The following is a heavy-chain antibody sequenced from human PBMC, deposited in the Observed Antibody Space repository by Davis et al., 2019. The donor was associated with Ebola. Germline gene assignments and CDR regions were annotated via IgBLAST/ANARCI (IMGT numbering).Heavy chain of an antibody. D-gene: IGHD4-11*01. CDR1: GFTFSSYA. V-gene: IGHV3-30-3*01. CDR2: ISYDGSNK. Sequence: PGGSLRLSCAASGFTFSSYAMHWVRQAPGKGLEWVAVISYDGSNKYYADSVKGRFTISRDNSKNTLYLQMNSLRAEDTAVYYCARGDDDYSNFDFDYWGQGTLVTISS. CDR3: ARGDDDYSNFDFDY. J-gene: IGHJ4*02.